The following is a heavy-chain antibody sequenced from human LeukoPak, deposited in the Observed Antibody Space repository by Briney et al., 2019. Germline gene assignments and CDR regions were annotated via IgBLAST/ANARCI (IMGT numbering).Heavy chain of an antibody. V-gene: IGHV3-21*01. J-gene: IGHJ4*02. CDR2: ISSSSSYI. D-gene: IGHD1-26*01. Sequence: GGSLRLSCAASGFTFSSYWMHWVRQAPGKGLEWVSSISSSSSYIYYADSVKGRFTISRDNAENSLYLQMNSLRAEDTAVYYCARRPVGATVYYFDYWGQGTLVTVSS. CDR3: ARRPVGATVYYFDY. CDR1: GFTFSSYW.